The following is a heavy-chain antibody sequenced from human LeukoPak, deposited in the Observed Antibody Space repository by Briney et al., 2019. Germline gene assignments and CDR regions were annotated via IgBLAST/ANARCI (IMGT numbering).Heavy chain of an antibody. D-gene: IGHD3-22*01. J-gene: IGHJ3*02. CDR1: GFTFSSYS. CDR3: ARDQYYYYSNAFDI. CDR2: ISSSSSYI. V-gene: IGHV3-21*01. Sequence: AGGSLRLSCAASGFTFSSYSMSWVRHAPGKGLEWVSSISSSSSYIYYADSVKGRFTISRDNAKNSLYLHMNSLRAEDTAVYYCARDQYYYYSNAFDIWGQGTMVTVSS.